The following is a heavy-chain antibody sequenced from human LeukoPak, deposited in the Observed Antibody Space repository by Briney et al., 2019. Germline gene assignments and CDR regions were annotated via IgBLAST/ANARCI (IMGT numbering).Heavy chain of an antibody. CDR3: ARDRSVRYFDL. D-gene: IGHD3-3*01. CDR1: GFTFRNYG. J-gene: IGHJ2*01. V-gene: IGHV3-33*01. CDR2: IWYDGSKK. Sequence: QSGGSLRLSCAASGFTFRNYGMHWVRQAPGKGVEWVAVIWYDGSKKYYADSVKSRFTMSRDNSKNTLFLQMNSLRVDDTAVYYCARDRSVRYFDLWGRGTLVTVSS.